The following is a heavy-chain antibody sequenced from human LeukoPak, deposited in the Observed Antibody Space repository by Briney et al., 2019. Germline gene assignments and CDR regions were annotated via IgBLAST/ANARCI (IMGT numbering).Heavy chain of an antibody. CDR2: ISYHGGDK. D-gene: IGHD3-16*02. CDR1: GFTFSGYD. J-gene: IGHJ6*02. Sequence: GGSLRLSCAASGFTFSGYDMHWARQAPGKGLEWLAQISYHGGDKDYRDSVKGRFTISRDNSKNTLSLQMNSLRAEDSAVYYCARGVGSYGFEYYYGLDVWGQGTTVTVSS. V-gene: IGHV3-30*10. CDR3: ARGVGSYGFEYYYGLDV.